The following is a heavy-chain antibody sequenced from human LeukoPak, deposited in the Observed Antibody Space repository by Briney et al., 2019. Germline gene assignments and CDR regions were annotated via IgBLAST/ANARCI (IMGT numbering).Heavy chain of an antibody. J-gene: IGHJ4*02. CDR3: ARGPGIAAAGFDY. CDR1: GGSISSYY. V-gene: IGHV4-59*01. D-gene: IGHD6-13*01. CDR2: IYYSGST. Sequence: PSETLSLTCTVSGGSISSYYWSWIRQPPGKGLEWIGYIYYSGSTNYNPSLKSRVTISVDTSKNQFSLKLSSVTAADMAVYYCARGPGIAAAGFDYWGQGTLVTVSS.